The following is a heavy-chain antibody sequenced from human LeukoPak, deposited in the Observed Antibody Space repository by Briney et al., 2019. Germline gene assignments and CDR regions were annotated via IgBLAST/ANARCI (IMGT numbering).Heavy chain of an antibody. J-gene: IGHJ4*02. CDR3: ARESGKFDY. V-gene: IGHV3-43*02. Sequence: GGSLRLSCVASGLPICDFAMHWVRQAPGKGLEWVSLISGDGVSTFYADSVKGRFNISRDNSKNSLSLEMNSLRTEDTAMYYCARESGKFDYWGQGTLVAVSS. CDR2: ISGDGVST. CDR1: GLPICDFA.